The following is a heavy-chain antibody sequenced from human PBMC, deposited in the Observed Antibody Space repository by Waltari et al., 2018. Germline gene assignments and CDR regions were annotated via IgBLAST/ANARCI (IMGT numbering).Heavy chain of an antibody. J-gene: IGHJ4*02. CDR3: AKEALQYSGSYGTFGY. CDR2: ISYDGSNK. V-gene: IGHV3-30*18. CDR1: GFTFSSYG. Sequence: QVQLVESGGGVVQPGRSMRLSCAASGFTFSSYGMHWVRQAPGKGLEWVAVISYDGSNKYYADSVKGRFTISRDNSKNTLYLQMNSLRAEDTAVYYCAKEALQYSGSYGTFGYWGQGTLVTVSS. D-gene: IGHD1-26*01.